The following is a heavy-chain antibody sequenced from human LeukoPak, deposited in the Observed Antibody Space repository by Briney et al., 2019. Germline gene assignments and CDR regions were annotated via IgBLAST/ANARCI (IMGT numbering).Heavy chain of an antibody. D-gene: IGHD3-10*01. Sequence: ASVKVSCKASGYTFTGYYIHWVRQAPGQGLEWMGWISPNSGGRNYAQKFQGRVTMTRDTSITTAYMELSRLRSDDTAVYYCASPWGRWFGELIWYFDLWGRGTLVTVSS. CDR1: GYTFTGYY. CDR2: ISPNSGGR. V-gene: IGHV1-2*02. J-gene: IGHJ2*01. CDR3: ASPWGRWFGELIWYFDL.